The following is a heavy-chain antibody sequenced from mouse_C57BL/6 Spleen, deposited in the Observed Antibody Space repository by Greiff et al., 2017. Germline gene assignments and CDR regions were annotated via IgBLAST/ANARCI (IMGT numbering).Heavy chain of an antibody. CDR1: GFNFKNTY. V-gene: IGHV14-3*01. CDR2: IDPANGNT. CDR3: ARSTTVVD. D-gene: IGHD1-1*01. J-gene: IGHJ3*01. Sequence: VQLQQSVAELVRPGASVKLSCTASGFNFKNTYMHWVKQRPEQGLEWIGRIDPANGNTKYAPKFQGKATITADTSSNTAYLQLSSLTSEDTAIYYCARSTTVVDWGQGTLVTVSA.